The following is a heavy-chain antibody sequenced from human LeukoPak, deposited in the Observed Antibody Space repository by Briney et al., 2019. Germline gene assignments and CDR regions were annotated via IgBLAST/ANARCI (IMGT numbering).Heavy chain of an antibody. V-gene: IGHV1-2*02. Sequence: ASLKVSCKASGYTFSDYSIHWVRQAPGQGLEWMVWINPNSGSTNYAQNFQGRVTMTRDTSISTAYMELSRLRSDDTAVYYCARSRLCSGGSCYFRCFDPWGQGTLVTVSS. CDR3: ARSRLCSGGSCYFRCFDP. J-gene: IGHJ5*02. CDR1: GYTFSDYS. CDR2: INPNSGST. D-gene: IGHD2-15*01.